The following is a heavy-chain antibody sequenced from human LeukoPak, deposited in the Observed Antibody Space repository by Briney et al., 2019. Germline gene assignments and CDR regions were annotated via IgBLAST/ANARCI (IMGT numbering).Heavy chain of an antibody. CDR3: AKDLWDSGSQAYFDY. D-gene: IGHD3-10*01. V-gene: IGHV3-23*01. CDR1: GFTFSAYA. CDR2: IYDDNT. J-gene: IGHJ4*02. Sequence: GGSLRLSCAASGFTFSAYAMAWVRQAPGKGLEWVSTIYDDNTYYADSVKGRFTISRDNSKNTLYLQMNSLRAEDTAVYYCAKDLWDSGSQAYFDYWGQGTLVTVSS.